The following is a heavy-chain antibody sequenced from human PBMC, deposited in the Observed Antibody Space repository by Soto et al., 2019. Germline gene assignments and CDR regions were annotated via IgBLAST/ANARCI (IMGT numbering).Heavy chain of an antibody. CDR2: INHSGST. V-gene: IGHV4-34*01. D-gene: IGHD5-18*01. CDR1: GGSFSGYY. CDR3: ARGGGYSYGGYFDY. J-gene: IGHJ4*02. Sequence: PSETLSLTCAVYGGSFSGYYWSWIRQPPGKGLEWIGEINHSGSTNYNPSLKSRVTISVDTSKNQFSLKLSSVTAAGTAVYYCARGGGYSYGGYFDYWGQGTLVTVSS.